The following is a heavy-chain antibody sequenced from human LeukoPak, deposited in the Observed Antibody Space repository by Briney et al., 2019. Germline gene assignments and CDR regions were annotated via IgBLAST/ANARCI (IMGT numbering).Heavy chain of an antibody. CDR1: GGSISSSSYY. J-gene: IGHJ4*02. D-gene: IGHD2-2*01. V-gene: IGHV4-39*01. Sequence: SETLSLTCTVSGGSISSSSYYWGWIRQPPGKGLEWIGSICYSGSTYYNPSLKSRVTISVDTSKNQFSLKLSSVTAADTAVYYCARQGAVNIVVVPAAPLGVRGVFDYWGQGTLVTVSS. CDR2: ICYSGST. CDR3: ARQGAVNIVVVPAAPLGVRGVFDY.